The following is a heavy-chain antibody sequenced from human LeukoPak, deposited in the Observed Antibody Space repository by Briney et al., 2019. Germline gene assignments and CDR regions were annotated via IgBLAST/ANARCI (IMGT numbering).Heavy chain of an antibody. CDR1: GYSFTNYW. CDR2: IYPGDSDT. Sequence: GESLKISCQGSGYSFTNYWIGWVRQMPGNGLEWMGIIYPGDSDTRYSPSFQGQVTISADKSISTAYLHWSSLKASDTAMYYCARLGIYDSSGFYYAYWGQGTLVTASS. J-gene: IGHJ4*02. D-gene: IGHD3-22*01. CDR3: ARLGIYDSSGFYYAY. V-gene: IGHV5-51*01.